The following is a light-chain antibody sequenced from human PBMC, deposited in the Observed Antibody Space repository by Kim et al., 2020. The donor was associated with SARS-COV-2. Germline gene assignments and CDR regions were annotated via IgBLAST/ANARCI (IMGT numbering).Light chain of an antibody. CDR2: VVS. V-gene: IGKV3-11*01. Sequence: SPGETATLSGRASQSVSNLLGWYQQRPGQAPRLLIDVVSNRASGVPARFSGSGSGTDFTLTINSLEPDDCAVYFCQQGTKWPPMFTFGQGTKLEI. CDR3: QQGTKWPPMFT. CDR1: QSVSNL. J-gene: IGKJ2*01.